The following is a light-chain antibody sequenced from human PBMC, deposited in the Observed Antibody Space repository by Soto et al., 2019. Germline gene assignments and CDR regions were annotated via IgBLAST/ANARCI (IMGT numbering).Light chain of an antibody. Sequence: DIQMTQSPSSLSASVGDRVTISCRASQTISSYLNWYQQKPGKAPKLLIYAASNLQSGVPSRFSGSGSGTDFTLTIRSLQTEDFATYYCQQGYGTHTFGQGTKLEIK. J-gene: IGKJ2*01. CDR2: AAS. CDR1: QTISSY. CDR3: QQGYGTHT. V-gene: IGKV1-39*01.